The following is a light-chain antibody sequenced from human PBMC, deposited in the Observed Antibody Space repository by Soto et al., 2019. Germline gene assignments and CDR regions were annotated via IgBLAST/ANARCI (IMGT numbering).Light chain of an antibody. CDR2: KAS. Sequence: DIQMTQSPSTLSGSVGDRVTITCRASQTISSWLAWYQQKPGKAPKLLIYKASTLKSGVPSRFSGSGSGTEFTLTISSLQPEDFATYYCLQNYNYPLTFGGGTKVDTK. CDR1: QTISSW. CDR3: LQNYNYPLT. J-gene: IGKJ4*01. V-gene: IGKV1-5*03.